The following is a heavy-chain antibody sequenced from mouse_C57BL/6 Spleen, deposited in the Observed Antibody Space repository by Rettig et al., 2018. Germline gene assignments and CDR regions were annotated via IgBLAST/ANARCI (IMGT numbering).Heavy chain of an antibody. J-gene: IGHJ4*01. V-gene: IGHV2-5*01. CDR3: AKEDYYGGEYAMDY. D-gene: IGHD1-1*02. Sequence: LGVIWRGGSTDYNAAFMSRLSITKDNSKSQVFFKMNSLQADDTAIYYCAKEDYYGGEYAMDYWGQGTSVTVSS. CDR2: IWRGGST.